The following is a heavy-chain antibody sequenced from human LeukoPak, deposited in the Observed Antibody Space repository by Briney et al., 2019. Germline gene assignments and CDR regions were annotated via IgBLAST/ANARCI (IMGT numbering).Heavy chain of an antibody. Sequence: GSLRLSCAASGFTLSSYAMSWIRQPPGKGLEWIGEINHSGSTNYNPSLKSRVTISVDTSKNQFSLKLSSVTAADTAVYYCARGKIIAVAGYNWFDPWGQGTLVTVSS. CDR2: INHSGST. D-gene: IGHD6-19*01. J-gene: IGHJ5*02. CDR3: ARGKIIAVAGYNWFDP. CDR1: GFTLSSYA. V-gene: IGHV4-34*01.